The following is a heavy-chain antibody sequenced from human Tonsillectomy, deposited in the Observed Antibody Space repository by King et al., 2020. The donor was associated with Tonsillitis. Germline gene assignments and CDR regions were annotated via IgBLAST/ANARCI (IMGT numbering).Heavy chain of an antibody. V-gene: IGHV3-9*01. J-gene: IGHJ4*02. Sequence: VQLVESGGGLVQPGRSLRLSCAASGFTFDDYAMHWVRQAPGKGLEWVSGISWNSGSIGYADSVKGRFTISRDNAKKSLYLQMNSLRAEDTALYYCAKDISRNYGSGSYYNRAPDYWGQGTLVTVSS. CDR3: AKDISRNYGSGSYYNRAPDY. CDR1: GFTFDDYA. D-gene: IGHD3-10*01. CDR2: ISWNSGSI.